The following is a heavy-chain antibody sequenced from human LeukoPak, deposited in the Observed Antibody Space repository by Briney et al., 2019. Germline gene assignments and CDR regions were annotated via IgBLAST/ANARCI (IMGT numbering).Heavy chain of an antibody. Sequence: GGSLRLSCAASGFTFSSYGMHWVRQAPGKGLEWVAVIWCDGSNKYYADSVKGRFTISRDNSKNTLYLQMNSLRAEGTAVYYCAKDLYYYDSSGYTDYWGQGTLVTVSS. D-gene: IGHD3-22*01. CDR2: IWCDGSNK. J-gene: IGHJ4*02. CDR3: AKDLYYYDSSGYTDY. CDR1: GFTFSSYG. V-gene: IGHV3-33*06.